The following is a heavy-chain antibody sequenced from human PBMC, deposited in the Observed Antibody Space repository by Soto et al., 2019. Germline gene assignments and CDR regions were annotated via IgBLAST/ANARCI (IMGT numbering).Heavy chain of an antibody. D-gene: IGHD5-18*01. V-gene: IGHV4-31*03. CDR3: ARDRIQLSVDV. CDR1: GGSINSGGHY. Sequence: QVQLQESGPGLVKPSQTLSLTCSVSGGSINSGGHYWSWIRQHPGKGLEWIGHIYMTGSTDFNPSLKDRLTISIDTSKNQSSLSLRSVTDADTAVYYCARDRIQLSVDVWGQGTTVTVSS. J-gene: IGHJ6*02. CDR2: IYMTGST.